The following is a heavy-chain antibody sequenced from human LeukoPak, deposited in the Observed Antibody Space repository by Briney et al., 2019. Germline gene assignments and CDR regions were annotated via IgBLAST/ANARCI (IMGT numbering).Heavy chain of an antibody. D-gene: IGHD2-8*01. V-gene: IGHV1-2*02. Sequence: ASVKVSFKASGYTFTGYYMHWVRQAPGQGLEWMGWINPNSGGTNYAQKFQGRVTMTRDTSISTAYMELSRLRSDDTAVYYCARVVNVMDSREEYYFDYWGQGTLVTVSS. J-gene: IGHJ4*02. CDR1: GYTFTGYY. CDR2: INPNSGGT. CDR3: ARVVNVMDSREEYYFDY.